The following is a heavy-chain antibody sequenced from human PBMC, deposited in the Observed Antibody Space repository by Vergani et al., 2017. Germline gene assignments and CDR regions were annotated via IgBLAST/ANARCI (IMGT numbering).Heavy chain of an antibody. J-gene: IGHJ6*02. Sequence: QVQLVQSGAEVKKPGASVKVSCKASGYTFTSYAMHWVRQAPGQRLEWMGWINAGNGNTNYAQKLQGRVTMTTDTSTSTAYMELRSLRSDDTAVYYCARDPPDIEVVVAAPGGMDVWGQGP. CDR2: INAGNGNT. D-gene: IGHD2-15*01. CDR3: ARDPPDIEVVVAAPGGMDV. V-gene: IGHV1-3*01. CDR1: GYTFTSYA.